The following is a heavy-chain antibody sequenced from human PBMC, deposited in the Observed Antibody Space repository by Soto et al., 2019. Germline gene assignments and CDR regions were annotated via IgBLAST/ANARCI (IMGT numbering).Heavy chain of an antibody. CDR3: ARVAHDAFDI. V-gene: IGHV4-59*12. CDR1: GGSISSYY. CDR2: IYYSGST. D-gene: IGHD2-15*01. Sequence: PSETLSLTCTVSGGSISSYYWSWIRQPPGKGLEWIGYIYYSGSTNYNPSLKSRVTISVDTSKNQFSLKLSSVTAADTAVYYCARVAHDAFDIWGQGTMVTVSS. J-gene: IGHJ3*02.